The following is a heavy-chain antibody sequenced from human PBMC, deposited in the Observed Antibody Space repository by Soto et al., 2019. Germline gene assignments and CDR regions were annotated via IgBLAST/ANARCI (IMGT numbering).Heavy chain of an antibody. Sequence: QVQLQESGPGLVKPSQTLSLTCTVSGGSISSGGYYWSWIRQHPGKGLEWIGYIYYSGSTYYNPSLTSRVSISVDTSKNQFSLKLSSVTAADTAVYYCAREGMVTPDDAFDIWGQGTMVTVSS. CDR3: AREGMVTPDDAFDI. CDR2: IYYSGST. D-gene: IGHD4-4*01. CDR1: GGSISSGGYY. V-gene: IGHV4-31*03. J-gene: IGHJ3*02.